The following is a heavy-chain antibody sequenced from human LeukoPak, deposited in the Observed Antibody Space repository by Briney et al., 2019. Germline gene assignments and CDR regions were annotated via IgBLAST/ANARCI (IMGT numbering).Heavy chain of an antibody. V-gene: IGHV3-23*01. J-gene: IGHJ4*02. CDR1: GFTFSHYA. D-gene: IGHD2-21*02. CDR3: ASSPLDTLVTSTDD. CDR2: ISGRGDST. Sequence: PGGSLRLSCAASGFTFSHYAMSWVRQAPGKGLEWVSSISGRGDSTDYADSVKGRFTISRDNSKNTVFLQMNRLRVDDTAVYYCASSPLDTLVTSTDDWGQGTLVTVSS.